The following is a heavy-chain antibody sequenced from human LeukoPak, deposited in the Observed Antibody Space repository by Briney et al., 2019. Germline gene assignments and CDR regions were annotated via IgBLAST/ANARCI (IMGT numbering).Heavy chain of an antibody. CDR1: GFTFSSYA. CDR2: INWNGGST. Sequence: GGTLRLSCAASGFTFSSYALIWVRQAPGKGLEWVSGINWNGGSTGYADSVKGRFTISRDNAKNSLYLQMNSLRAEDTALYYCARYGSIAAAGTLVYWGQGTLVTVSS. J-gene: IGHJ4*02. D-gene: IGHD6-13*01. V-gene: IGHV3-20*04. CDR3: ARYGSIAAAGTLVY.